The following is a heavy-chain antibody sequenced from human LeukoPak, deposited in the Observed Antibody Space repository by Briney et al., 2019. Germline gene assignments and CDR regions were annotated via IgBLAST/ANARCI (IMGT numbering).Heavy chain of an antibody. CDR2: ISGSGGST. V-gene: IGHV3-23*01. D-gene: IGHD6-19*01. CDR3: AKDAAGRIAVAGFFDY. Sequence: GGSLRLSCAASGFTFSSYAMSWVRQAPGKGLEWVSAISGSGGSTYYADSVKGRFTISRDNSKNTLYLQMNSLRAEDTAVYYCAKDAAGRIAVAGFFDYWGQGTLVTVSS. CDR1: GFTFSSYA. J-gene: IGHJ4*02.